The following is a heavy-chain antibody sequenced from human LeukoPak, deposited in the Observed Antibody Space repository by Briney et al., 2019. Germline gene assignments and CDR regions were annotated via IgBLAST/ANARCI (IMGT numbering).Heavy chain of an antibody. CDR2: ISGSGGST. J-gene: IGHJ4*02. Sequence: GGSLRLSCAASGFTFSSYAMSWVRQAPGKGMEWVSAISGSGGSTYYADSVKGRFTISRDNSKNTLYLQMNSLRAEDTAVYYCAKVGLLCFGDRGYYFDYWGQGTLVTVSS. D-gene: IGHD3-10*01. V-gene: IGHV3-23*01. CDR1: GFTFSSYA. CDR3: AKVGLLCFGDRGYYFDY.